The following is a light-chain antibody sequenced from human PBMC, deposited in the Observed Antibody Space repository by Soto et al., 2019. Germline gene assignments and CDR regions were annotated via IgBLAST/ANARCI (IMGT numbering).Light chain of an antibody. Sequence: EIVMTQSPATLSVSPGERATLSCRASQSVSSNLAWYQQKPGQPPRLLIYGASTRATGIPARFSGSGSGTEFTLTISILQSEDFAVYYCQQYNNWPPWTFGQGTKVDIK. CDR1: QSVSSN. CDR3: QQYNNWPPWT. V-gene: IGKV3-15*01. CDR2: GAS. J-gene: IGKJ1*01.